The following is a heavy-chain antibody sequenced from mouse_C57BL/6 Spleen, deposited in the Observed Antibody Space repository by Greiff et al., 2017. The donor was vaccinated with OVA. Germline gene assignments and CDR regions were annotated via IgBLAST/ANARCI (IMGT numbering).Heavy chain of an antibody. J-gene: IGHJ2*01. CDR2: INPSNGGT. Sequence: QVQLQQPGTELVKPGASVTLSCKASGYTFTSYWMHWVKQRPGQGLEWIGNINPSNGGTNYNEKFKSKATLTVDKSSSTAYMQLSSLTSEDSAVDYGARRGYDYEGRYFDYWGQGTTLTVSS. V-gene: IGHV1-53*01. D-gene: IGHD2-4*01. CDR1: GYTFTSYW. CDR3: ARRGYDYEGRYFDY.